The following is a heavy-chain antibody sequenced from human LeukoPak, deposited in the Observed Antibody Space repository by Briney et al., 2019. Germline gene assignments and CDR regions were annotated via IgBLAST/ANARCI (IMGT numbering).Heavy chain of an antibody. V-gene: IGHV3-21*01. Sequence: GGSLRLSCAASRFPFSDYSMNWVRQAPGKGLEWVSFISSYSTYIYYADSLKGRFTISRDNAKNSLYLQMNSLRAEDTAVYYCARDSFAGYDSSGYSSYDYWGQGTLVTVSS. CDR2: ISSYSTYI. CDR3: ARDSFAGYDSSGYSSYDY. J-gene: IGHJ4*02. D-gene: IGHD3-22*01. CDR1: RFPFSDYS.